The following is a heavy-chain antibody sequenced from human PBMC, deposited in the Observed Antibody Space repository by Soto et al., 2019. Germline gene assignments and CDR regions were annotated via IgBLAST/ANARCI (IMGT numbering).Heavy chain of an antibody. Sequence: EVQLVESGGGLIQAGGSLRLSCAASGFTVSSNYMSWVRQAPGKGLERVSVIYSGGSTYYADSVKGRFTISRDSSKNTVYLQINSLGAEDTAVYYCARDSPLTSARAFDIWGQGTVVTVSS. CDR2: IYSGGST. CDR1: GFTVSSNY. J-gene: IGHJ3*02. CDR3: ARDSPLTSARAFDI. V-gene: IGHV3-53*01.